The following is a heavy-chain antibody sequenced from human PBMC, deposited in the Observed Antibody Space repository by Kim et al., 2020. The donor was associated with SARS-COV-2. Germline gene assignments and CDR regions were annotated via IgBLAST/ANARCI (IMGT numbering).Heavy chain of an antibody. J-gene: IGHJ5*02. CDR2: ISWNSGSI. CDR1: GFTFDDYA. V-gene: IGHV3-9*01. CDR3: AKEKGYSYGDNWFDP. Sequence: GGSLRLSCAASGFTFDDYAMHWVRQAPGKGLEWVSGISWNSGSIGYADSVKGRFTISRDNAKNSLYLQMNSLRAEDTALYYCAKEKGYSYGDNWFDPWGQGTLVTVSS. D-gene: IGHD5-18*01.